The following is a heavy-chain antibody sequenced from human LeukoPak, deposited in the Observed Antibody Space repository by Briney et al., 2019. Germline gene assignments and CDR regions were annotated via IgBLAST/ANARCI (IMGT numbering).Heavy chain of an antibody. CDR3: ARVRAGGDYDGDYYYYGMDV. V-gene: IGHV3-11*01. Sequence: KSGGSLRLSCAASGFTFSDYYMSWIRQAPGKGLEWVSYISSSGSTIYYADSVKGRFTISRDNAKNSLYLQMNSLRAEDTAVYYCARVRAGGDYDGDYYYYGMDVWGQGTTVTVSS. J-gene: IGHJ6*02. CDR1: GFTFSDYY. CDR2: ISSSGSTI. D-gene: IGHD4-17*01.